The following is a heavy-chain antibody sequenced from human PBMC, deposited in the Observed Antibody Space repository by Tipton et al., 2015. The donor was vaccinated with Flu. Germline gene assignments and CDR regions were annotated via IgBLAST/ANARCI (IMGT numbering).Heavy chain of an antibody. D-gene: IGHD4-17*01. CDR3: ARDRPYGDFSETLDY. J-gene: IGHJ4*02. V-gene: IGHV4-38-2*02. CDR1: GYPISSGYY. CDR2: IYHTGST. Sequence: TLSLTCIVSGYPISSGYYWGWIRQPPGKGLEWIGSIYHTGSTYYNPSLKSRVTISVDTSKNQFSLTLISVTAADTAIYYCARDRPYGDFSETLDYWGQGMLVTISS.